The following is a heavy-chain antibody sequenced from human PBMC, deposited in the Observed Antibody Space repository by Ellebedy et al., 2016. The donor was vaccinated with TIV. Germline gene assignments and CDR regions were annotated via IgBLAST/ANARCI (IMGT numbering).Heavy chain of an antibody. CDR2: ISSNGGTT. CDR1: GPTFSEYA. CDR3: ARDLDKSSGWYGGAAY. V-gene: IGHV3-64*04. D-gene: IGHD6-19*01. Sequence: GESLKISCSASGPTFSEYAMHWVRQAPGKGLEYVSSISSNGGTTRYTDSVKGRFTISRDNSMTTLYLEMNSLRAEDTAVYYCARDLDKSSGWYGGAAYWGQGTLVTVSS. J-gene: IGHJ4*02.